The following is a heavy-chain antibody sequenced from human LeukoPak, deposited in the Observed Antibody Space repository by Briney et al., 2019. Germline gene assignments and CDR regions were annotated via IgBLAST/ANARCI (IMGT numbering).Heavy chain of an antibody. CDR3: ARGNSINRHFYAFDV. CDR2: ITSNGNKE. CDR1: GLTFNNYA. J-gene: IGHJ3*01. V-gene: IGHV3-30-3*01. Sequence: PGGSLRLSCAASGLTFNNYAMYWVRQAPGKGLEWLASITSNGNKEFHADSVKGRFTISRDNYRNTLYLQMNSLRLEDTAIYYCARGNSINRHFYAFDVGGRGTTVSVS. D-gene: IGHD4-23*01.